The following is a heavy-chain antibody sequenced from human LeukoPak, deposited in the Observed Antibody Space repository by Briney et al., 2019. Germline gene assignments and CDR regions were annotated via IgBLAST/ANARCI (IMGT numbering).Heavy chain of an antibody. CDR1: GFTFDDYG. D-gene: IGHD3-16*01. V-gene: IGHV3-20*04. CDR2: INWNGGST. J-gene: IGHJ4*02. CDR3: ASDRGGLGERYFDY. Sequence: PAGGSLRLSCAASGFTFDDYGMSWVRQAPGKGLEWVSGINWNGGSTGYADSVKGRFTISRDNAKNSLYLQMNSLRAEDTALYYCASDRGGLGERYFDYWGQGTLVTVSS.